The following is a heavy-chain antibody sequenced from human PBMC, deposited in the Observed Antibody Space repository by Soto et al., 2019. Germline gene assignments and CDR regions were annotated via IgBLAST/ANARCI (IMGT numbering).Heavy chain of an antibody. V-gene: IGHV3-48*03. Sequence: GRSLRLSWAASGFSFSTYEMNWVRQDPGKGLEWVSYISKNGIDIYYADSVKGRFTISRDNANNSLFLQMNSLRAEDTAVYYCAPRKSGSFNIGAFDIWGQGTMVTVSS. CDR1: GFSFSTYE. CDR3: APRKSGSFNIGAFDI. D-gene: IGHD3-10*01. J-gene: IGHJ3*02. CDR2: ISKNGIDI.